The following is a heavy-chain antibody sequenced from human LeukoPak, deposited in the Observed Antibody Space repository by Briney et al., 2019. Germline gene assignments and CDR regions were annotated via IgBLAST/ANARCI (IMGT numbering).Heavy chain of an antibody. CDR1: GGSFSGYY. CDR2: IYYSGST. Sequence: SETLSLTCAVYGGSFSGYYWSWIRQPPGKGLEWIGYIYYSGSTNYNPSLKSRVTISVDTSKNQFSLKLSSVTAADTAVYYCARGSRAYYFDYWGQGTLVTVSS. CDR3: ARGSRAYYFDY. D-gene: IGHD2-2*01. V-gene: IGHV4-59*01. J-gene: IGHJ4*02.